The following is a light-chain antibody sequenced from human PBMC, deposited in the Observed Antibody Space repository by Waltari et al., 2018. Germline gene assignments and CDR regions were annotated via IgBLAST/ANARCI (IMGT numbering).Light chain of an antibody. CDR3: QQYNTFSGS. CDR1: QTVNNW. CDR2: EVS. Sequence: DIQMTQSPSTLSASIGDKGTITCRASQTVNNWLAWYQLKPGKARKLLIYEVSTLDSGVPSRFSGSGSATEFPLTLASLQPDDLATYYCQQYNTFSGSFGQGTKVEVK. J-gene: IGKJ1*01. V-gene: IGKV1-5*03.